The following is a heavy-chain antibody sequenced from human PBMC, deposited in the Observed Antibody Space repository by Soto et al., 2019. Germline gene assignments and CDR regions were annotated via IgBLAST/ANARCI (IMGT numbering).Heavy chain of an antibody. D-gene: IGHD4-17*01. V-gene: IGHV4-34*01. CDR1: AGSFSHYY. CDR2: IKHSGSN. CDR3: SVWAVTTGSAFDI. J-gene: IGHJ3*02. Sequence: SETLSLTCAVYAGSFSHYYWNWIRQSPGKGLEWIGKIKHSGSNNYNPSLRSRVSISVDMSKNQFSLRLTSVTAADTAVYYCSVWAVTTGSAFDIWGQGTMVTVSS.